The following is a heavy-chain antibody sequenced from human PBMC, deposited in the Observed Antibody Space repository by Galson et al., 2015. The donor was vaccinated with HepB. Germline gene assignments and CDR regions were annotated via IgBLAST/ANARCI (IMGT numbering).Heavy chain of an antibody. CDR1: GDSVSSNSVA. Sequence: CAISGDSVSSNSVAWNWIRQSPSRGLEWLGRTYYRSKWYNDYAVSVKSRITINPDTSKNQFSLQLNSVTPDDTAVYYCVSGTGAFDVWGQGTMVTVSS. J-gene: IGHJ3*01. CDR3: VSGTGAFDV. CDR2: TYYRSKWYN. V-gene: IGHV6-1*01.